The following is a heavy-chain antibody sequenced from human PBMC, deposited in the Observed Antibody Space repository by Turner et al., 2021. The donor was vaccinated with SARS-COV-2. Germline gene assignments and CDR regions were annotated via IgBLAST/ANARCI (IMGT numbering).Heavy chain of an antibody. J-gene: IGHJ4*02. CDR2: IYYSGST. CDR3: ARSGGWYFGYFDY. CDR1: GDSISSYY. Sequence: QVQLQQSCPGLVKPSATLSLTSTVSGDSISSYYWSWIRQPPGKGLEWIGYIYYSGSTNYNPSLKSRVTISVDTSKNQFSLKLTSVTAADTAVYYCARSGGWYFGYFDYWGQGTLVTVSS. V-gene: IGHV4-59*01. D-gene: IGHD6-19*01.